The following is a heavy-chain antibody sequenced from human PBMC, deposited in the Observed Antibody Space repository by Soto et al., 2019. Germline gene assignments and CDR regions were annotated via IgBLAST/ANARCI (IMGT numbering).Heavy chain of an antibody. Sequence: EVQLVESGGGLDQSGGSLRLSCAASGFTFRRYWMHWVRQASGKGLVWVSRINADGSSTSYADSVKGRFTISRDNAKNTLYLQMNSLRAEDTAVYYCVSLVERSDIAFDIWGQGTMVTVSS. D-gene: IGHD6-6*01. CDR3: VSLVERSDIAFDI. V-gene: IGHV3-74*01. CDR2: INADGSST. CDR1: GFTFRRYW. J-gene: IGHJ3*02.